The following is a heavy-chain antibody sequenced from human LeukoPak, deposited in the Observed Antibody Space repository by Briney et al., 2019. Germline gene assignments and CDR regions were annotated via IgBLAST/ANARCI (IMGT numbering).Heavy chain of an antibody. CDR2: ISGSGDNT. J-gene: IGHJ4*02. Sequence: GGSLRLSCAASGFTFSNNDMSWVRQAPGKGLEWVSAISGSGDNTNYGDSVKGRFTISRDNAKNRLFLQMNSLRVEDTAIYYCARRGSYFGEFDYWGQGTLVSVPS. CDR1: GFTFSNND. CDR3: ARRGSYFGEFDY. D-gene: IGHD1-26*01. V-gene: IGHV3-23*01.